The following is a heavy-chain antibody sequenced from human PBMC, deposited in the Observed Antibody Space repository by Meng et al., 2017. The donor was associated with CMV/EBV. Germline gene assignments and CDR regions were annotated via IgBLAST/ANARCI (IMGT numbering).Heavy chain of an antibody. Sequence: GESLKISCAASGFTFSSYEMNWVRQAPGKGLEWVSSISSSGSTIYYADSVKGRFTISRGNAKNSLYLQMNSLRAEDTAVYYCARVYCGGDCYSPYYYYGMDVWGQGTTVTVSS. CDR1: GFTFSSYE. CDR3: ARVYCGGDCYSPYYYYGMDV. D-gene: IGHD2-21*01. CDR2: ISSSGSTI. V-gene: IGHV3-48*03. J-gene: IGHJ6*02.